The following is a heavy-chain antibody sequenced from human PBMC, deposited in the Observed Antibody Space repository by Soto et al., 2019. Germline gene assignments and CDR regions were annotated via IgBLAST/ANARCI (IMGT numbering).Heavy chain of an antibody. J-gene: IGHJ4*02. CDR3: ARGSSSSLSGGFDY. V-gene: IGHV3-48*03. Sequence: EVQLVESGGNMVQPGGSLRLSCAASGFTFSNYEMNWVRQAPGKGLEWVSYISSSGSSIYYADSVKGRFTISRDNAKNSRYLQMNSLRAEDTAVYYCARGSSSSLSGGFDYWGQGTLVTVSS. D-gene: IGHD2-2*01. CDR1: GFTFSNYE. CDR2: ISSSGSSI.